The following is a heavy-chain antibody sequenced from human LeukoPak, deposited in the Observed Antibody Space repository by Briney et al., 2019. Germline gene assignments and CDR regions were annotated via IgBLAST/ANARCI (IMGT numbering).Heavy chain of an antibody. J-gene: IGHJ4*02. D-gene: IGHD3-22*01. CDR2: IYSGGDT. CDR1: GFTVSTNY. V-gene: IGHV3-66*01. CDR3: ARCMSSGYFDLY. Sequence: GGSLRLSCAASGFTVSTNYMTWVRQAPGKGLEWVSGIYSGGDTYYTHSVKRRFTISRDTSKKTLYLQMNSLRAEDTAVYYCARCMSSGYFDLYWGRRTLVSVSS.